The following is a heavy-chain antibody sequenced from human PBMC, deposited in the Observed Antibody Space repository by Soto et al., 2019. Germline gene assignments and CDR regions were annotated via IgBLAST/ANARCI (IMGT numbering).Heavy chain of an antibody. J-gene: IGHJ4*02. CDR1: GCTFSSYA. D-gene: IGHD3-3*02. Sequence: ASVKVSCKASGCTFSSYAISWVRQAPGQGLEWMGGIIPIFGTANYAQKFQGRVTITADKSTSTAYMELSSLRSEDTAVYYCVWGHFYPKPRAIEWAPKRRYYFDYWGQGTLVTVSS. CDR2: IIPIFGTA. V-gene: IGHV1-69*06. CDR3: VWGHFYPKPRAIEWAPKRRYYFDY.